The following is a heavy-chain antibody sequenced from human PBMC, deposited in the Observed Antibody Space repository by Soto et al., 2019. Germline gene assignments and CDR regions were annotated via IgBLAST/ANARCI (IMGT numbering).Heavy chain of an antibody. V-gene: IGHV3-9*01. CDR3: AKGVVPATIRGEHYFDY. CDR1: GFTFDDYA. J-gene: IGHJ4*02. Sequence: EVHLVESGGGLVQPGRSLRLSCAASGFTFDDYAMHWVRQAPGRGLEWVSGLTWNSDIIVYADSVQGQFTISRDNAKNSLYLQMNSLRPDDTAFYYCAKGVVPATIRGEHYFDYWGRGTLVTVSS. D-gene: IGHD2-2*02. CDR2: LTWNSDII.